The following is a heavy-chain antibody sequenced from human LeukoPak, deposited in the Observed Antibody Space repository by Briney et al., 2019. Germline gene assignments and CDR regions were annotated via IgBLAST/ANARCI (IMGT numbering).Heavy chain of an antibody. D-gene: IGHD3-9*01. CDR2: IWYDGSNK. V-gene: IGHV3-33*01. CDR1: GFTFSSYG. Sequence: GGSLRLSCAASGFTFSSYGMHWVRQAPGKGLEWMAVIWYDGSNKYYADSGKGRFTISRDNSKNTLYLQMNSLRAEDTAVYYCARDGPDILTGWLPLAGYYYYGMDVWGQGTTVTVSS. CDR3: ARDGPDILTGWLPLAGYYYYGMDV. J-gene: IGHJ6*02.